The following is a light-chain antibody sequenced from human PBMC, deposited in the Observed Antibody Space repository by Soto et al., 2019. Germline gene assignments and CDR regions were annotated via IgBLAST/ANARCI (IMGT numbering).Light chain of an antibody. J-gene: IGKJ1*01. CDR1: QSLLHSNGYNY. CDR3: MQALQTRWT. Sequence: DLVMTQSPLSLPVTPGEPASISCRSSQSLLHSNGYNYLDWYLQKPGQSPQLLIYLGSNRASGGTDRVSGSGSGTDFTLKLSRVESEDVGVYYCMQALQTRWTFGQGTKVEIK. CDR2: LGS. V-gene: IGKV2-28*01.